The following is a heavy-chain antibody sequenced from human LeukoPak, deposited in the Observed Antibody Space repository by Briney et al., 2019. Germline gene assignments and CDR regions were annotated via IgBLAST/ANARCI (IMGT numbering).Heavy chain of an antibody. CDR3: ARADGLA. J-gene: IGHJ5*02. D-gene: IGHD3-9*01. CDR1: GGSFSGYY. CDR2: INHSGST. V-gene: IGHV4-34*01. Sequence: SETLSLTCAVYGGSFSGYYWSWIRQPPGKGLEWIGEINHSGSTNYNPSLKCRVTISVDTSKNQFSLKLSSVTAADTAAYYCARADGLAWGQGTLVTVPS.